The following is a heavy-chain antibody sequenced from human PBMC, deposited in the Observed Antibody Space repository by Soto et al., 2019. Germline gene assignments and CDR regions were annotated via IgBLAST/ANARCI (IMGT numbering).Heavy chain of an antibody. J-gene: IGHJ4*02. CDR3: AKDHDFWSGYYKGYSDY. Sequence: GGSLRLSCAASGCTFSSYAMSWVRQAPGKGLEWVSAISGSGGSTYYADSVKGRFTISRDNSKNTLYLQMNSLRAEDTAVYYCAKDHDFWSGYYKGYSDYWGQGTLVTVSS. CDR2: ISGSGGST. V-gene: IGHV3-23*01. CDR1: GCTFSSYA. D-gene: IGHD3-3*01.